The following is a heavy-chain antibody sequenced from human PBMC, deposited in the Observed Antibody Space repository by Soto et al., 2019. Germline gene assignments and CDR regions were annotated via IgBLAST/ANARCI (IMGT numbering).Heavy chain of an antibody. CDR1: GYTFTSYG. V-gene: IGHV1-18*04. CDR2: ISAYNGNT. CDR3: ARGPRGGFWSGYAFYYYYGMDV. J-gene: IGHJ6*02. D-gene: IGHD3-3*01. Sequence: ASVKVSCKASGYTFTSYGISWVRQAPGQGLEWMGWISAYNGNTNYAQKLQGRVTITTDTSTSTAYMELRSLRSDDTAVYYCARGPRGGFWSGYAFYYYYGMDVWGQGTTVTVSS.